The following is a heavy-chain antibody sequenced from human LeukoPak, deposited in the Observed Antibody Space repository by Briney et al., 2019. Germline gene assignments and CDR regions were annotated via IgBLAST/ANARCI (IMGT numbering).Heavy chain of an antibody. Sequence: GGSLRLSCAASGFTFSSYEMNWVRQAPGKGLEWVSYISSSGSTIYYADSVKGRFTISRDNAKNSLYLQMNSLRAEDTAVYYCARDSENWGFDYWGQGTLVTVSS. CDR2: ISSSGSTI. D-gene: IGHD7-27*01. CDR1: GFTFSSYE. J-gene: IGHJ4*02. CDR3: ARDSENWGFDY. V-gene: IGHV3-48*03.